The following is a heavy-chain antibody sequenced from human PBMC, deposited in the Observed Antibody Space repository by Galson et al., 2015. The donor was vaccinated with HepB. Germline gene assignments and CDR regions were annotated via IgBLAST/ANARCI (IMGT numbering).Heavy chain of an antibody. CDR2: INHSGST. CDR3: ARVRDGYRGDY. D-gene: IGHD5-24*01. CDR1: GGSFSGYY. J-gene: IGHJ4*02. V-gene: IGHV4-34*01. Sequence: SETLSLTCAVYGGSFSGYYWSWIRQPPGKGLEWIGEINHSGSTNYNPSLKSRVTISVDTSKNQFSLKLSSVTAADTAVHYCARVRDGYRGDYWGQGTLVTVSS.